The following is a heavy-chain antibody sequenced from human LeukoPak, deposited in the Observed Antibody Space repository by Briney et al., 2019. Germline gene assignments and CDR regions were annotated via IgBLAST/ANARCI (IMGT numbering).Heavy chain of an antibody. CDR2: INHSGST. J-gene: IGHJ3*02. Sequence: SETLSLTCAVYGGSFSGYYWSWIRQPPGKGLEWIGEINHSGSTNYNPSLKSRVTISVDTSKNQFSLKLSSVTAADTAVYYCVRARASITIFGVVRTNAFDIWGQGTMVTVSS. D-gene: IGHD3-3*01. V-gene: IGHV4-34*01. CDR1: GGSFSGYY. CDR3: VRARASITIFGVVRTNAFDI.